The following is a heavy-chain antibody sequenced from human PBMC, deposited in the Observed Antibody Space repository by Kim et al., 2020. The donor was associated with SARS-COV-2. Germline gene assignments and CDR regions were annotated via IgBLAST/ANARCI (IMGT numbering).Heavy chain of an antibody. CDR1: GNTFTNYS. CDR3: GRERGHCSGGSCYPGYYGMDV. D-gene: IGHD2-15*01. CDR2: INPSDGSI. J-gene: IGHJ6*02. Sequence: ASVKVSCKASGNTFTNYSIYWVRQAPGQGLEWMGIINPSDGSINYARKFQDRVTMTRDTSTSTVYMDLSSLRSDDTAVYYCGRERGHCSGGSCYPGYYGMDVWGQGTTVTVSS. V-gene: IGHV1-46*01.